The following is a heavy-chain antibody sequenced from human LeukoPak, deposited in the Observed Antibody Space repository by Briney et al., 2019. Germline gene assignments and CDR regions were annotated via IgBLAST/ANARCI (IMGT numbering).Heavy chain of an antibody. CDR1: GYTFTSYG. CDR3: ARDIVVVVAARNYYYGMDV. J-gene: IGHJ6*02. V-gene: IGHV1-18*03. Sequence: ASVKVSCKASGYTFTSYGISWVRQAPGQGLEWMGWISAYNGNTNYAQKLQGRVTMTTDTSTSTAYMELRSLRSDDMAVYYCARDIVVVVAARNYYYGMDVWGQGTTVTVSS. D-gene: IGHD2-15*01. CDR2: ISAYNGNT.